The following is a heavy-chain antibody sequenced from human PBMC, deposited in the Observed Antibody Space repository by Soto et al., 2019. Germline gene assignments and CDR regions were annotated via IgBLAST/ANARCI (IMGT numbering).Heavy chain of an antibody. CDR2: ISYDGSNK. CDR1: GFTFITYG. D-gene: IGHD4-17*01. CDR3: AGGDYYYYYYGMDV. Sequence: QVQLVESGGGVVHPGRSLRPSCAASGFTFITYGIHWVRQAPGKGLEWVAVISYDGSNKYYADSVKGRFTISRDNSKNTLYLQMNSLRAEDTAVYYCAGGDYYYYYYGMDVWGQGTTVTVSS. J-gene: IGHJ6*02. V-gene: IGHV3-30*03.